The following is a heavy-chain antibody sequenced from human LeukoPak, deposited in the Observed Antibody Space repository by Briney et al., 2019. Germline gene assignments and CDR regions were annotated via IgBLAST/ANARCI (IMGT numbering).Heavy chain of an antibody. Sequence: GESLKISCKGSGYSFISHWIGWVRQVPGKGLEWMGIIYPGDSDTRYSPAFEGQVTMSVDKSISTAYLQWSSLKASDTAIYYCARVRVGATTELSLYYYYYYMDVWGKGTTVTVSS. J-gene: IGHJ6*03. CDR1: GYSFISHW. CDR3: ARVRVGATTELSLYYYYYYMDV. D-gene: IGHD1-26*01. V-gene: IGHV5-51*01. CDR2: IYPGDSDT.